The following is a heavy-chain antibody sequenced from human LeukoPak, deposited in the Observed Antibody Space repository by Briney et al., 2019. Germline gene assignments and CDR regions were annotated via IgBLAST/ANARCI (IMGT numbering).Heavy chain of an antibody. V-gene: IGHV4-4*07. CDR2: LHASGTL. D-gene: IGHD3-16*01. CDR1: GGSISGDY. Sequence: KPSEALSLTRTVSGGSISGDYWSLIRQPPGEGLEWIGRLHASGTLNYNASLKSRLTMSVDTSKNQSSLKLSSVTAADTAVYYCARDFSYGYFDCWGQGSLVTVSS. CDR3: ARDFSYGYFDC. J-gene: IGHJ4*02.